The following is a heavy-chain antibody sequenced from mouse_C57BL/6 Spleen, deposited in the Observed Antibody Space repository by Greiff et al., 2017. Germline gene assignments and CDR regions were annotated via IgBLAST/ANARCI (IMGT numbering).Heavy chain of an antibody. CDR3: ARGGDYGSGYAMDY. V-gene: IGHV5-17*01. CDR1: GFTFSDYG. D-gene: IGHD1-1*01. CDR2: ISSGSSTI. J-gene: IGHJ4*01. Sequence: EVKLEESGGGLVKPGGSLKLSCAASGFTFSDYGMHWVRQAPEKGLEWVAYISSGSSTIYYADTVKGRFTISRDNAKNTLFLQMTSLRSEDTAMYYCARGGDYGSGYAMDYWGQGTSVTVSS.